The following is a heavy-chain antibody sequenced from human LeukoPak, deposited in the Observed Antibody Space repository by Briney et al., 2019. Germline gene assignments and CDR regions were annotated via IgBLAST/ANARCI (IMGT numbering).Heavy chain of an antibody. D-gene: IGHD6-6*01. V-gene: IGHV4-34*01. J-gene: IGHJ3*02. CDR1: GGSFSGYY. CDR3: ARGPSMIDI. CDR2: INHSGST. Sequence: SETLSLTCAVYGGSFSGYYWSWIRQPPGKGLEWIGEINHSGSTNYNPSLKSRVTIPVDTSKNQFSLKLSSVTAADTAVYYCARGPSMIDIWGQGTMVTVSS.